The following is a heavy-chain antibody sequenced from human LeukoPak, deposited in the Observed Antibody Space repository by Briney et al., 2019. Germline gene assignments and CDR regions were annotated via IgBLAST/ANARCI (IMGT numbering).Heavy chain of an antibody. J-gene: IGHJ4*02. V-gene: IGHV4-31*03. CDR1: GGSISNGDHY. CDR3: ASSRITFGGVIAFDY. Sequence: SETLSLTCTVSGGSISNGDHYWSWIRQHPGKGLEWIGHIYYSGSTYYNPSLKSRGIISVETSKNQFSLKLSSVTAADTAVYYCASSRITFGGVIAFDYWGQGTLVTVSS. D-gene: IGHD3-16*02. CDR2: IYYSGST.